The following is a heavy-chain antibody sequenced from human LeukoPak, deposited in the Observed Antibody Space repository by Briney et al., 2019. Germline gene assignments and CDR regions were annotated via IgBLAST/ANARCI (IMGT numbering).Heavy chain of an antibody. J-gene: IGHJ4*02. CDR1: GFTFDDYA. Sequence: GGSLRLSCAASGFTFDDYAMHWVRQAPGKGLEWVSGLSWNSGSIDYADSVKGRFTISRDNAKNSLYLQMNSLRAEDTALYYCAKGPGMATVKRYLDYWGQGTLVTVSS. V-gene: IGHV3-9*01. CDR2: LSWNSGSI. D-gene: IGHD5-24*01. CDR3: AKGPGMATVKRYLDY.